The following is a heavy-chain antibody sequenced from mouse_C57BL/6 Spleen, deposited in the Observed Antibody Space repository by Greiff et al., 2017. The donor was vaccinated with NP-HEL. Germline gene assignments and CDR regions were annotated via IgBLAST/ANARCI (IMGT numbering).Heavy chain of an antibody. Sequence: QVQLQQPGTELVKPGASVKLSCKASGYTFTSYWMHWVKQRPGQGLEWIGNINPSNGGTNYNEKFKSKATLTVDKSSSIAYMQLSSLTSEDSAVYYCARESNYERGLVAYWGQGTLVTVSA. D-gene: IGHD2-5*01. J-gene: IGHJ3*01. CDR2: INPSNGGT. CDR3: ARESNYERGLVAY. V-gene: IGHV1-53*01. CDR1: GYTFTSYW.